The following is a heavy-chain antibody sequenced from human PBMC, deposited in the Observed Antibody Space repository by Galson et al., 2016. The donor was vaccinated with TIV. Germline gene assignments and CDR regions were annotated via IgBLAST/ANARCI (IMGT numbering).Heavy chain of an antibody. Sequence: SVKVSCKASGYPFSAYTMHWVRQAPGERLEWMGWINIRNGYAKYSENFEARVTITRDSSATTAYMEMGSLTSEDTAVYHCVREADYGSGSLYFDYWGHGTLVTVSS. CDR3: VREADYGSGSLYFDY. J-gene: IGHJ4*01. V-gene: IGHV1-3*04. D-gene: IGHD3-10*01. CDR1: GYPFSAYT. CDR2: INIRNGYA.